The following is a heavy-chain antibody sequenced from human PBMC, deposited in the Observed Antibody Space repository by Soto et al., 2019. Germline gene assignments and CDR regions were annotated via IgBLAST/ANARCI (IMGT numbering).Heavy chain of an antibody. CDR3: ARDSGYGSGSSVNHYLDC. CDR1: GDSISSASYF. J-gene: IGHJ4*01. D-gene: IGHD3-10*01. CDR2: VYFVGNS. Sequence: SETLSLTCTVSGDSISSASYFWGWIRQPPGKGLEWIGSVYFVGNSYYNPSLKSRVSISVDASKNQFSLRLSSMTAADTGVYYCARDSGYGSGSSVNHYLDCWGRGTLVTAPQ. V-gene: IGHV4-39*02.